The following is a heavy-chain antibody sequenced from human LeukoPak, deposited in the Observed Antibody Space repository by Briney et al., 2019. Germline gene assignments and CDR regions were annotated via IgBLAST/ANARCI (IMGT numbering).Heavy chain of an antibody. CDR2: INHSGST. CDR1: GGSFSGYY. CDR3: ASAKQWLVQGYFQH. D-gene: IGHD6-19*01. J-gene: IGHJ1*01. Sequence: SSETLSLTCAVYGGSFSGYYWGWIRQPPGKGLEWIGEINHSGSTNYNPSLKSRVTISVDTSKNQFSLKLSSVTTADTAVYYCASAKQWLVQGYFQHWGQGTLVTVSS. V-gene: IGHV4-34*01.